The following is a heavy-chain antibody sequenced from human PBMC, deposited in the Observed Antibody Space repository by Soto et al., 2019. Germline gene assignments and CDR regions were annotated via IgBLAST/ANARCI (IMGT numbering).Heavy chain of an antibody. J-gene: IGHJ3*02. D-gene: IGHD2-21*02. CDR1: GGSISSGDYY. V-gene: IGHV4-30-4*01. Sequence: SETLSLTCTVSGGSISSGDYYWSWIRQPPGKGLEWIGYIYYSGSTYYNPSLKSRVTISVDTSKNQFSLKLSSVTAADTAVYYCARGGIVVVTAIPSDAFDIWGQGXMVTVSS. CDR3: ARGGIVVVTAIPSDAFDI. CDR2: IYYSGST.